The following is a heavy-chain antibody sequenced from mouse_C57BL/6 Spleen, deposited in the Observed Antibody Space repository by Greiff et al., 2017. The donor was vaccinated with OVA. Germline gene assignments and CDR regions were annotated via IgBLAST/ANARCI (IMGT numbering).Heavy chain of an antibody. V-gene: IGHV1-55*01. D-gene: IGHD3-2*02. CDR2: IYPGSGCT. CDR1: GYTFTSYW. J-gene: IGHJ2*01. Sequence: QVQLQQPGAELVKPGASVKMSCKASGYTFTSYWITWVKQRPGQGLEWIGDIYPGSGCTKYNEKFKSQATLTVDTSSSTAYMQLSSLTSEDSAVDYCAREGLRLPYYFDCWGNGATLTVSS. CDR3: AREGLRLPYYFDC.